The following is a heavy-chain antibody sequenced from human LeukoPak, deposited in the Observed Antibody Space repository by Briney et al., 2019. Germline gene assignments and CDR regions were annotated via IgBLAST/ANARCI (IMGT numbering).Heavy chain of an antibody. CDR2: INHRGST. J-gene: IGHJ4*02. D-gene: IGHD3-10*01. Sequence: SETLSLTCAVYGGSFSGYYWSWIRQPPGKGLEWIGEINHRGSTNYNPSLKSRVTISVDTSKKQFSLKVSSVTAADTAVYYCARVVRGVIKPFDYWGQGTLVTVSS. CDR3: ARVVRGVIKPFDY. V-gene: IGHV4-34*01. CDR1: GGSFSGYY.